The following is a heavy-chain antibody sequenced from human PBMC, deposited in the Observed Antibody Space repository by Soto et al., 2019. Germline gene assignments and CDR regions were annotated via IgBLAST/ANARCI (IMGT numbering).Heavy chain of an antibody. Sequence: QVQLVQSGAEVKKPGASVKVSCKASGYTFTSYGISWVRQAPGQGLEWMGWISAYNGNTNYAQKLQGRVTMTTDTSTSTAYLELRSMRSGDTAVYYCARVVPYYYDSSGYYYKDYWGQGTLVTVSS. CDR3: ARVVPYYYDSSGYYYKDY. D-gene: IGHD3-22*01. CDR1: GYTFTSYG. CDR2: ISAYNGNT. J-gene: IGHJ4*02. V-gene: IGHV1-18*01.